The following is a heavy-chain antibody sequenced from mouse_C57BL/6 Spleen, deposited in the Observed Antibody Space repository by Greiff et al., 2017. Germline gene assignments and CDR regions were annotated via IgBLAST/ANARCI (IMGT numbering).Heavy chain of an antibody. CDR3: VRPIYDYDGGFAY. V-gene: IGHV10-1*01. Sequence: EVQVVESGGGLVQPKGSLKLSCAASGFSFNTYAMNWVRQAPGKGLEWVARIRSKSNNYATYYADSVKDRFTISRDDSESMLYLQMNNLKTEDTAMYYCVRPIYDYDGGFAYWGQGTLVTVSA. J-gene: IGHJ3*01. D-gene: IGHD2-4*01. CDR1: GFSFNTYA. CDR2: IRSKSNNYAT.